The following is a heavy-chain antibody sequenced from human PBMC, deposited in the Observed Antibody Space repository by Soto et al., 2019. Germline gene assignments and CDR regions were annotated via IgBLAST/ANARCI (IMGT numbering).Heavy chain of an antibody. CDR2: IYSGGTT. CDR1: GFTFSSNY. Sequence: EVQLVESGGGLVQPGGSLRLSCAASGFTFSSNYMTWVRQAPGKGLEWVSIIYSGGTTYYADSVKGRFTISRDNSKNTVYLQMNSLRADDTAVYYCAGGNLEGLDYWGQGTLVTVSS. D-gene: IGHD1-1*01. J-gene: IGHJ4*02. V-gene: IGHV3-66*01. CDR3: AGGNLEGLDY.